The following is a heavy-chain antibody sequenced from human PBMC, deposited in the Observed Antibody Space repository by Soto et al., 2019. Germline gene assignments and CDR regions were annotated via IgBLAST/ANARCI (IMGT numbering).Heavy chain of an antibody. CDR2: IIPIFGTA. J-gene: IGHJ6*02. D-gene: IGHD3-22*01. Sequence: VKVSCKASGGTFSSYAISWVRQAPGQGLEWMGGIIPIFGTANYAQKFQGRVTITADKSTSTAYMELSSLRSEDTAVYYCARDHYDSSGYWSNYYYYGMDVWGQGTTVTVSS. CDR3: ARDHYDSSGYWSNYYYYGMDV. V-gene: IGHV1-69*06. CDR1: GGTFSSYA.